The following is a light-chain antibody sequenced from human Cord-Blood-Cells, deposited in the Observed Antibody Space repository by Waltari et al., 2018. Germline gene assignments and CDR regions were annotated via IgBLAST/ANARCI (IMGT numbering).Light chain of an antibody. J-gene: IGKJ1*01. CDR3: QKYNSAPWT. Sequence: DIQMTQSPSSLSASVGDRVTSTCRARQGISNSLAWYQQKPGKVPKLLIYAASTLQSGVPSRFSGSGSGTDFTLTISSLQPEDVATYYCQKYNSAPWTFGQGTKVEIK. CDR2: AAS. V-gene: IGKV1-27*01. CDR1: QGISNS.